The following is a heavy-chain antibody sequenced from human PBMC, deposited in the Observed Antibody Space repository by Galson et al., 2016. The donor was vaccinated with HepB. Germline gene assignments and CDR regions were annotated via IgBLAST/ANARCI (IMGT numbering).Heavy chain of an antibody. J-gene: IGHJ5*02. Sequence: LSLSCATSGFDFTTYTINWVRQAPGEGLEWVSSISSSSNYIYYADSVQGRFTISRDNANNSLYLQMNSLRVEDTAVYYCARDHVGLDHWGQGTLVTVSS. D-gene: IGHD2-21*01. CDR3: ARDHVGLDH. V-gene: IGHV3-21*01. CDR2: ISSSSNYI. CDR1: GFDFTTYT.